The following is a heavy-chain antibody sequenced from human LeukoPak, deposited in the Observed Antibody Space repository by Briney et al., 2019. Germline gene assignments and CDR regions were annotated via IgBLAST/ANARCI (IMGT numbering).Heavy chain of an antibody. Sequence: GGSLRLSCAASGFTVSSNYMSWVRQAPGKGLELVSVIYSGGSTYYADSVKGRFTISRDNSKNTLYLQMNSLRAEDAAVYYCARDGRFSSGSSNGFDPWGQGTLVTVSS. CDR2: IYSGGST. D-gene: IGHD6-19*01. J-gene: IGHJ5*02. CDR1: GFTVSSNY. V-gene: IGHV3-53*01. CDR3: ARDGRFSSGSSNGFDP.